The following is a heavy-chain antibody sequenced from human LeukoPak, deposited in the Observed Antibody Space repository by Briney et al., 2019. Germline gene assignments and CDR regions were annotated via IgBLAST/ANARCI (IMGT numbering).Heavy chain of an antibody. Sequence: PSETLSLTCTVSGGSISSSSYYWGWIRQPPGKGLEWIGSIYYSGSTYYNPSLKSRVTISVDTSKNQFSLKLSSVTAADTAVYYCARRTRSEASFGYWGQGTLVTVSS. CDR3: ARRTRSEASFGY. J-gene: IGHJ4*02. CDR1: GGSISSSSYY. V-gene: IGHV4-39*01. CDR2: IYYSGST.